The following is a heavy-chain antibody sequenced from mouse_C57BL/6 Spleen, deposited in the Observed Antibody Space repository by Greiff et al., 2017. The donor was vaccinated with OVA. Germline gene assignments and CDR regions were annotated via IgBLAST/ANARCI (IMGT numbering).Heavy chain of an antibody. CDR1: GFTFSDYG. J-gene: IGHJ3*01. D-gene: IGHD2-10*02. V-gene: IGHV5-17*01. CDR3: ARTYGNWFAY. CDR2: ISSGSSTI. Sequence: EVKVVESGGGLVKPGGSLKLSCAASGFTFSDYGMHWVRQAPEKGLEWVAYISSGSSTIYYADTVKGRFTISRDNAKNTLFLQMTSLRSEDTAMYYCARTYGNWFAYWGQGTLVTVSA.